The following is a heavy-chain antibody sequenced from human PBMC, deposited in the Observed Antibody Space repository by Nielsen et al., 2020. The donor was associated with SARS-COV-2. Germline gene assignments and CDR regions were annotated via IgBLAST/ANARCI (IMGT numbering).Heavy chain of an antibody. Sequence: ASVKVSCKASGYTFTSYYMHWVRQAPGQGLEWMGIINPSGGSTSYAQKIQGRVTMTRDTSTSTVYMELSSLRSEDTAVYYCAREHFVGGLGIVVVISTILDYWGQGTLVTVSS. V-gene: IGHV1-46*01. D-gene: IGHD3-22*01. CDR3: AREHFVGGLGIVVVISTILDY. CDR2: INPSGGST. J-gene: IGHJ4*02. CDR1: GYTFTSYY.